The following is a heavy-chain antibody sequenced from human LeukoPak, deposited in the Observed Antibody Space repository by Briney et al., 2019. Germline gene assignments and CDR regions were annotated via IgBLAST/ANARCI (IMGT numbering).Heavy chain of an antibody. CDR1: GYTFTSYG. J-gene: IGHJ4*02. D-gene: IGHD6-13*01. V-gene: IGHV1-18*01. CDR2: ISAYNGKT. Sequence: ASVKVSCKASGYTFTSYGISWVRQAPGQGLEWMGWISAYNGKTNHAQNFQGRVTMTTDTSTSTAYMELRSLRSDDTAVYYCARDGKQQLGFDYWGQGTPVTVSS. CDR3: ARDGKQQLGFDY.